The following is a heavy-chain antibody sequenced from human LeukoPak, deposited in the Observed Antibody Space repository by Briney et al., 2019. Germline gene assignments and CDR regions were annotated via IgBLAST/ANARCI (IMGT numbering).Heavy chain of an antibody. CDR3: ARHRSGSGSYLYYFDY. CDR2: IIPIFGTA. D-gene: IGHD1-26*01. CDR1: GGTFSSYA. J-gene: IGHJ4*02. V-gene: IGHV1-69*13. Sequence: SVKVSCKASGGTFSSYAISWVRQAPGQGLEWMGGIIPIFGTANYAQKFQGRVTITADESTSTAYMELSSLRSEDTAVYYCARHRSGSGSYLYYFDYWGQGTLVTVSS.